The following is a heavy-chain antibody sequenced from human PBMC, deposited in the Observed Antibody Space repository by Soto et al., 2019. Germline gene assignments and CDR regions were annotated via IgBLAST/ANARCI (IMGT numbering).Heavy chain of an antibody. CDR2: ISYDGTNR. J-gene: IGHJ4*02. CDR1: GLTFSNYA. CDR3: ARESSSTVTTGGGGSAKDY. Sequence: QVHLVESGGGVVQPGRSLRLSCAASGLTFSNYAMHWVRQAPGKGLEWVAFISYDGTNRCYPESVKGRFTISRDNSKNTLYLQMNSLKTDDTAVYYCARESSSTVTTGGGGSAKDYWGQGTLVTVSS. V-gene: IGHV3-30-3*01. D-gene: IGHD4-17*01.